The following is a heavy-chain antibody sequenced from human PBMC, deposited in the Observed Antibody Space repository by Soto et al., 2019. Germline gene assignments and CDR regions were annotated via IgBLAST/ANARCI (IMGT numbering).Heavy chain of an antibody. D-gene: IGHD6-13*01. Sequence: SETLSLTCAVSGGSINSGGYAWSWIRQSPGKGLEWIGYIFPTGRTSYNPSLESRVNMSVDRLRNQFSLKLSSVTAADTAVYYCARGSFKSPHFYSSVLNRQQQLVRDYGMDVWGQGTTVTVSS. V-gene: IGHV4-30-2*06. CDR3: ARGSFKSPHFYSSVLNRQQQLVRDYGMDV. J-gene: IGHJ6*02. CDR1: GGSINSGGYA. CDR2: IFPTGRT.